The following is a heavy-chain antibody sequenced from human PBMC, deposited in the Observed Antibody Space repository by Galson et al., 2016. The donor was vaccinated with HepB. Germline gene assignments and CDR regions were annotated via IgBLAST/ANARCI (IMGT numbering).Heavy chain of an antibody. V-gene: IGHV4-34*01. D-gene: IGHD5-24*01. CDR3: ARGQARRGYKWGLGF. J-gene: IGHJ4*02. CDR1: GASFSGYY. Sequence: SETLSLTCAVHGASFSGYYWTWIRQPPGKGLEWIGEINHSGSTNYSPSLKSRVTMSLDTSKKQLSLNLTSLTAADTAVYYCARGQARRGYKWGLGFWGQGTLVAVSS. CDR2: INHSGST.